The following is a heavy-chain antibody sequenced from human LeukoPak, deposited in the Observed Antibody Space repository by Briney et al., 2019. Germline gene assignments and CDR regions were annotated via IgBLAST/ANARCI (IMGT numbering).Heavy chain of an antibody. Sequence: GGSLRLSCAASGFTFSSYGMHWVRQAPGKGLEWVAVISYDGSNKYCADSVKGRFTISRDNSKNTLYLQMNSLRAEDTAVYYCAKGDGASPPAGMDVWGQGTTVTVSS. CDR2: ISYDGSNK. D-gene: IGHD1-26*01. CDR1: GFTFSSYG. CDR3: AKGDGASPPAGMDV. V-gene: IGHV3-30*18. J-gene: IGHJ6*02.